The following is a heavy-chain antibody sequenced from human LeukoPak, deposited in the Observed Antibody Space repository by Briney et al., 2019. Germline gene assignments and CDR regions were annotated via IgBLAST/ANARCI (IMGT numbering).Heavy chain of an antibody. CDR2: IKQDGSKK. J-gene: IGHJ4*02. CDR3: TRVGYIDEGIDY. V-gene: IGHV3-7*04. D-gene: IGHD5-24*01. CDR1: GFPFSSYW. Sequence: HPGGSLRLSCVASGFPFSSYWMTWVRQAPGKGLERVANIKQDGSKKSYVDSVKGRFTISRDNAKNSLYLQMNSLRAEDTAIYYCTRVGYIDEGIDYWGQGTLVTVSS.